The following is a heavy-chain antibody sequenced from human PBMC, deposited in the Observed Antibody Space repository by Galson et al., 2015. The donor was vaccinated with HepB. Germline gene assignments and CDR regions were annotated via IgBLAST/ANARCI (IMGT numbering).Heavy chain of an antibody. Sequence: PALVKPTQTLTLTCTFSGFSLSTSGVAVGWIRQPPGKALEWLALIYWDDDKRYSPSLRSRLTITKDTSKNQVVLTMTNMDPVDTATYYCAHTNYDFWTWPLDAFDIWGQGTMVTVSS. V-gene: IGHV2-5*02. CDR1: GFSLSTSGVA. J-gene: IGHJ3*02. CDR3: AHTNYDFWTWPLDAFDI. CDR2: IYWDDDK. D-gene: IGHD3-3*01.